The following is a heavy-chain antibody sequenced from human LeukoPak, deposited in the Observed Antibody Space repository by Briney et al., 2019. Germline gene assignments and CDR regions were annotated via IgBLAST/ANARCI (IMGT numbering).Heavy chain of an antibody. J-gene: IGHJ4*02. CDR2: ISYDGSNK. D-gene: IGHD2-2*01. CDR1: GFTFSSYA. Sequence: GGSLRLSCAASGFTFSSYAMHWVRQAPGKGLEWVAVISYDGSNKYYADSVKGRFTISRDNSKNTLYLQMNSLRAEDTAVYYCARGYLGYCSSTSCTPSFDYWGQGTLVTVTS. V-gene: IGHV3-30*04. CDR3: ARGYLGYCSSTSCTPSFDY.